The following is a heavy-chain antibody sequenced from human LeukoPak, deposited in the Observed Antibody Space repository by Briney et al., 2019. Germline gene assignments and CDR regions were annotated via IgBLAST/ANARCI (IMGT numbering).Heavy chain of an antibody. CDR2: IYNDGST. CDR1: GLNVSSSY. J-gene: IGHJ3*02. V-gene: IGHV3-53*01. Sequence: QTGGTLRHSYAASGLNVSSSYMSWVRQAPGKGLEWVSIIYNDGSTYYADSMKGRFTISRDNSKNTLYLQVNSLRAEDTAMYYCARNILFAFDIWGQGTMVTVSS. CDR3: ARNILFAFDI. D-gene: IGHD2/OR15-2a*01.